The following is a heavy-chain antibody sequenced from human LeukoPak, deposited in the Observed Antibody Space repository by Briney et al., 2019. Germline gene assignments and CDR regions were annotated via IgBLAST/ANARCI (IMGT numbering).Heavy chain of an antibody. J-gene: IGHJ4*02. V-gene: IGHV3-21*01. CDR3: ARERSSGWHFDY. D-gene: IGHD6-19*01. CDR2: ISSSSSYI. Sequence: GGSLRLSCAASGFTFSSYSMNWVRQAPGKGLEWVSSISSSSSYIYYADSVKGRFTISRDNAKNSLNLQMNSLRAEDTAVYYCARERSSGWHFDYWGQGTLVTVSS. CDR1: GFTFSSYS.